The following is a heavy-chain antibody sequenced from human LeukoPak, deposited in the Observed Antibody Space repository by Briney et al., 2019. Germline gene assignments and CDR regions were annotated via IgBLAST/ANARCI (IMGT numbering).Heavy chain of an antibody. CDR2: ITANTDST. Sequence: QPGASLRLSCAASGFTFSSNAMSWVRQAPGKGLDWVSFITANTDSTYYADSVKGRFTISRDNSRNTLYLQMNSLTAEDTAVYYCAKGGGSGNNGCVQYWGQGTLVTVSS. CDR3: AKGGGSGNNGCVQY. CDR1: GFTFSSNA. V-gene: IGHV3-23*01. J-gene: IGHJ4*02. D-gene: IGHD2-8*01.